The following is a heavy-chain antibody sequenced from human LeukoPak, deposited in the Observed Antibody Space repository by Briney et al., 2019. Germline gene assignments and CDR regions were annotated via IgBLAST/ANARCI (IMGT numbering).Heavy chain of an antibody. V-gene: IGHV2-5*01. CDR2: IYWNDDK. D-gene: IGHD2-15*01. CDR3: AHLENYCSGGSCYPGWFDP. J-gene: IGHJ5*02. CDR1: GFSLSTSGVG. Sequence: SGPTLANPTQTLTLTCTFSGFSLSTSGVGVGWIRQPPGKALEWLALIYWNDDKRYRPSLKSRLTITKDTSKNQVVLTMTNMDPVDTATYYCAHLENYCSGGSCYPGWFDPWGQGTLVTVSS.